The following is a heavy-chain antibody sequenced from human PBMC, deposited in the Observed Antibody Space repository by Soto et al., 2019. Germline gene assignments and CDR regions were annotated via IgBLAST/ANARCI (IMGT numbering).Heavy chain of an antibody. J-gene: IGHJ2*01. CDR2: IYYSGST. V-gene: IGHV4-59*01. CDR3: ARGLERTWYFDL. CDR1: GGSISSYY. D-gene: IGHD1-1*01. Sequence: SETLSLTCTVSGGSISSYYWSWIRQPPGKGLEWIGYIYYSGSTNYNPSLKSRVTISVDTSKNQFSLKLSSVTAADTAVYYCARGLERTWYFDLWGRGALVTVSS.